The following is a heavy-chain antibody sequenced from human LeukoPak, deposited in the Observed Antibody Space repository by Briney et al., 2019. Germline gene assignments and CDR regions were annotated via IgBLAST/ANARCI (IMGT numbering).Heavy chain of an antibody. V-gene: IGHV6-1*01. D-gene: IGHD1-7*01. J-gene: IGHJ3*01. CDR3: ARGTNSTFDV. CDR1: GDSVSINSVA. Sequence: SQTLSLTCAISGDSVSINSVAWNWIRQSPSRGLEWLGRAYSRCRGGRDYAISVRSRINIDTDTSRNRFSLQLSSVTPEDTAVYYCARGTNSTFDVWGQGRMVTVSS. CDR2: AYSRCRGGR.